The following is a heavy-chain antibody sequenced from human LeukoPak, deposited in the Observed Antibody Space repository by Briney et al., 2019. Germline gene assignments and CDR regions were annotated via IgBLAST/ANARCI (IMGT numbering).Heavy chain of an antibody. D-gene: IGHD3-22*01. CDR2: IYYSGST. CDR3: TRGSIAYYYMDV. J-gene: IGHJ6*03. V-gene: IGHV4-59*01. Sequence: SETLSLTCTVSGASISSYYWSWIRQPPGKGLEWIGYIYYSGSTNYNPSLKSRVTISVDTSKNQFSLKLSSVTAADTAVYYCTRGSIAYYYMDVWGKGTTVTISS. CDR1: GASISSYY.